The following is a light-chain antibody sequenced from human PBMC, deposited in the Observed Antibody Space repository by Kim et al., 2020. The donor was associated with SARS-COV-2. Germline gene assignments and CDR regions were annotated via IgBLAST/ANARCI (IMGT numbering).Light chain of an antibody. CDR2: EAS. Sequence: DIQMTQSPSSLSASVGDRVTITCRASQGINTHVPWFQQKPGKAPKALIYEASSLHSGVPSRFSGSASGTYFTLTITSLQPEDFATYYCQQYSLYPLTFGGGTKLEI. V-gene: IGKV1-16*01. J-gene: IGKJ4*01. CDR3: QQYSLYPLT. CDR1: QGINTH.